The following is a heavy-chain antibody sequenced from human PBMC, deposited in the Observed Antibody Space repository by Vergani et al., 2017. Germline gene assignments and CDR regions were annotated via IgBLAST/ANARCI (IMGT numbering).Heavy chain of an antibody. CDR3: ARGIYHFEINDYYGDAFDI. Sequence: QVQLVQSGAEVKKPGASVKVSCKASGYTFRNYRSTWVRKASGQGLEWWGWISPYNGHTKYAQKRQDRVTMITDTSTTTAYIEVRGLRSGDTAVYYCARGIYHFEINDYYGDAFDIWGQGTLVSVSS. D-gene: IGHD3-22*01. CDR1: GYTFRNYR. CDR2: ISPYNGHT. V-gene: IGHV1-18*01. J-gene: IGHJ3*02.